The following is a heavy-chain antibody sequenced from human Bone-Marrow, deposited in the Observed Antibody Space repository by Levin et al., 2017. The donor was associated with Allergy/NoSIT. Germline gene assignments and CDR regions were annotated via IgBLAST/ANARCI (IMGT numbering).Heavy chain of an antibody. V-gene: IGHV4-31*03. Sequence: SETLSLTCTVSGDSISSGGYYWTWIRQHPEKGLEWIGYIYYTGSTFYNPALESRITISVDTSKNQLSLNLTSVTAADTAVYYCARDRSGSYYGLDVWGQGTTVTVSS. J-gene: IGHJ6*02. CDR3: ARDRSGSYYGLDV. CDR2: IYYTGST. CDR1: GDSISSGGYY. D-gene: IGHD3-10*01.